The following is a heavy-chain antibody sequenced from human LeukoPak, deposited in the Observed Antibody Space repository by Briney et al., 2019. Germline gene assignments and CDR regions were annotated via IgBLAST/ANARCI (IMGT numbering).Heavy chain of an antibody. D-gene: IGHD6-19*01. Sequence: PGGSLRLSCAASGFTVSSNYMSWVRQAPGKGLEWVSVIYSGGSTYYADSVKGRFTISRDNSKNTLYLQMNSLRAEDKAVYYCARGGTAVASRVFDYWGQGTLVTVSS. J-gene: IGHJ4*02. V-gene: IGHV3-66*02. CDR1: GFTVSSNY. CDR2: IYSGGST. CDR3: ARGGTAVASRVFDY.